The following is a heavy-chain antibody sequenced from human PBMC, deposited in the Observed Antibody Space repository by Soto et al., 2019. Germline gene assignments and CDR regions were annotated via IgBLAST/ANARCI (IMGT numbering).Heavy chain of an antibody. J-gene: IGHJ6*02. CDR2: ISSNGGST. CDR1: GFTFSTYA. CDR3: ARDRGYSSGHPADV. D-gene: IGHD6-19*01. Sequence: EVPLVESGGGLVQPGGSLRLSCAASGFTFSTYAMHWVRQAPGKGLEYVSAISSNGGSTYYGNSVKGRFTISRDNSKNTLYLQMGSLRDDDMAVYYCARDRGYSSGHPADVWGQGTTVTVSS. V-gene: IGHV3-64*01.